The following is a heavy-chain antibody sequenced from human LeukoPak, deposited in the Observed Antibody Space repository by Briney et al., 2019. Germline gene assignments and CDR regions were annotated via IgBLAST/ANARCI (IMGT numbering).Heavy chain of an antibody. CDR1: GFTFSTYN. V-gene: IGHV3-21*01. J-gene: IGHJ4*02. CDR3: ARPAGYCSGASCYWYDY. D-gene: IGHD2-15*01. Sequence: GGSLRLSCAASGFTFSTYNMNWVRQAPGKGLEWVSSISGSSSYIYYADSVKGRFTISRDNAKNSLYLQMNSLRAEDTAVYYCARPAGYCSGASCYWYDYWGQGTLVTVSS. CDR2: ISGSSSYI.